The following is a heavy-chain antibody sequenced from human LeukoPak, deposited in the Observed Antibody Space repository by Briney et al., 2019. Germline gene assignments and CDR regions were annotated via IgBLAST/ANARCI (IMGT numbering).Heavy chain of an antibody. CDR2: ISSSSSYI. J-gene: IGHJ4*02. Sequence: GGSLRLSYAASGFTFSSYSMNWVRQAPGKGLEWVSSISSSSSYIYYADSVKGRFTISRDNAKNSLYLQMNSLRTADTAVYYCGRAWRKMGGGHYFDYWGQGTLVTVSS. V-gene: IGHV3-21*01. CDR3: GRAWRKMGGGHYFDY. CDR1: GFTFSSYS. D-gene: IGHD3-16*01.